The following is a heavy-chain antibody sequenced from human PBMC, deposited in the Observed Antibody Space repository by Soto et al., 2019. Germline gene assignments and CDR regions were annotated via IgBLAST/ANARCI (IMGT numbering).Heavy chain of an antibody. CDR3: ASWLKGPDIGNYYYGMDV. Sequence: QVQLVQSGAEVKKPGSSVKVSCKASGGAFSDYAFSWVRQAPGQGLEWLGGIMPIFRAPDYAQKFQGRVTSTADEFRRTAYMAMNSLRSEDTAVYYCASWLKGPDIGNYYYGMDVWGQGTTVTVS. D-gene: IGHD2-15*01. CDR2: IMPIFRAP. CDR1: GGAFSDYA. J-gene: IGHJ6*02. V-gene: IGHV1-69*12.